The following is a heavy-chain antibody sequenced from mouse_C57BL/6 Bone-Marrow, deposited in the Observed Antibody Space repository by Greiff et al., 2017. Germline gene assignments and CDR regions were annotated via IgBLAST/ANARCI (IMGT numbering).Heavy chain of an antibody. Sequence: QVQLQQPGAELVRPGSSVKLSCKASGYTFTSYWMDWVKQRPGQGLEWIGNIYPSDSETHYNQKFKDKATLTVDKSSSTAYMQLSSLTSEDSAVXYYARGGYYGKDYWGQGTTLTVSS. CDR3: ARGGYYGKDY. V-gene: IGHV1-61*01. CDR2: IYPSDSET. D-gene: IGHD2-1*01. J-gene: IGHJ2*01. CDR1: GYTFTSYW.